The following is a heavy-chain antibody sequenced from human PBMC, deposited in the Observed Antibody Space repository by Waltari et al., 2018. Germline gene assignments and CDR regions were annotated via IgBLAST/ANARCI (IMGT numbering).Heavy chain of an antibody. V-gene: IGHV1-69-2*01. CDR2: VDPEDGET. D-gene: IGHD6-6*01. Sequence: EVQLVQSGAEVTKPGPTLKISCQVSEYTFTDYYIHCLQQAPGTGLEWMGLVDPEDGETIYAEKFQGRVTITADTSTDTAYMELSSLRSEDTAVYYCATVGAARLEFDYWGQGTLVTVSS. J-gene: IGHJ4*02. CDR1: EYTFTDYY. CDR3: ATVGAARLEFDY.